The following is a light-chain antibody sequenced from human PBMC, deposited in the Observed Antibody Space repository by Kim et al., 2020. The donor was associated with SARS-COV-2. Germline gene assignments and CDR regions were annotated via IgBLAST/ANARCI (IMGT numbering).Light chain of an antibody. CDR3: QVWDSRSDRYV. CDR2: YDN. J-gene: IGLJ1*01. Sequence: SYELTQPPSLSVAPGKTARIACGGDDIGSKSVHWYQQKPGQAPVVVIYYDNDRPSGTPERISGSNSGNTATLTISRVEAGDEADYYCQVWDSRSDRYVFGSGTKATVL. V-gene: IGLV3-21*04. CDR1: DIGSKS.